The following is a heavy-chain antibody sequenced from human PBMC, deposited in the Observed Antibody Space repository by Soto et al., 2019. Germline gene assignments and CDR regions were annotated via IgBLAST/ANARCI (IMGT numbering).Heavy chain of an antibody. CDR1: GFSLSTTGMR. D-gene: IGHD2-21*02. J-gene: IGHJ4*02. V-gene: IGHV2-70*04. Sequence: SGPTLVNPTQTLTLTCTVSGFSLSTTGMRGSWIRQPPGKALEWLARMDWDDDKFYSTSLKTRLTISKDTSKNQVVLTMINMDPVDTATYYCARSLYGGNYYFDYWGQGTLVTVSS. CDR2: MDWDDDK. CDR3: ARSLYGGNYYFDY.